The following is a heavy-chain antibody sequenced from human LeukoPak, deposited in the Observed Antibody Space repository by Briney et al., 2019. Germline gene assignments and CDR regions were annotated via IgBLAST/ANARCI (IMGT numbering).Heavy chain of an antibody. Sequence: GGSLRLSCAASGFTLSSYSMNWVRQAPGKGLEWVSDISRSSSTIYYADSVKGRFTISRDNAKNSLYLQMNSLRAEDTAVYYCARAGYSASWYQDWGQGTLVTVSS. CDR3: ARAGYSASWYQD. D-gene: IGHD6-13*01. V-gene: IGHV3-48*01. CDR2: ISRSSSTI. CDR1: GFTLSSYS. J-gene: IGHJ4*02.